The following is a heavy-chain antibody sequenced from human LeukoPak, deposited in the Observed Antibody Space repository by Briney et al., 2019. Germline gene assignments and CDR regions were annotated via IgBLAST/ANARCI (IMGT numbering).Heavy chain of an antibody. CDR3: AKDVGYCSSTTCYKPFDY. CDR2: FSGSGGST. CDR1: GFTFSKYA. V-gene: IGHV3-23*01. Sequence: PGGSLRLSCAASGFTFSKYAMSWVRQAPGKGLEWVSAFSGSGGSTHYADSVKGRFTISRDNSKNTLYLQMNSLRADDTPVYYCAKDVGYCSSTTCYKPFDYWGQGTLVTVSS. D-gene: IGHD2-2*02. J-gene: IGHJ4*02.